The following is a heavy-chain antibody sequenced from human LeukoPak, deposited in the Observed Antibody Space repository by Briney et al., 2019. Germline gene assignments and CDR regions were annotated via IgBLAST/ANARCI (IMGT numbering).Heavy chain of an antibody. CDR2: IYYSGST. CDR3: ARNAYSYGLIGLDYYYGMDV. Sequence: SETLSLTCTVSGGSISSYYWSWIRQPPGKGLEWIGYIYYSGSTNYNPSLKSRVTISVDTSKNQFSLKLSSVTAADTAVYYCARNAYSYGLIGLDYYYGMDVWGQGTTVTVSS. V-gene: IGHV4-59*08. CDR1: GGSISSYY. D-gene: IGHD5-18*01. J-gene: IGHJ6*02.